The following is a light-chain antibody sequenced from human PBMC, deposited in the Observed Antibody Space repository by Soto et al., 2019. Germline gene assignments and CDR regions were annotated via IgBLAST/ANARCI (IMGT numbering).Light chain of an antibody. CDR1: QSVSSSY. Sequence: EIVLTQSPGTLSLSPGERATLSCRASQSVSSSYLAWYQQKPGQAPRLLIYGASSRATGIPDRFSGSGSGTDFTFTISRLEPEDFAVYYCPQHGSSLYTFGQGTKLEIK. V-gene: IGKV3-20*01. CDR3: PQHGSSLYT. CDR2: GAS. J-gene: IGKJ2*01.